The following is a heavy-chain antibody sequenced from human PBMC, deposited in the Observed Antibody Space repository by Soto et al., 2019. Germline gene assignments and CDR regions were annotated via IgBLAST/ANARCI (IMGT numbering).Heavy chain of an antibody. D-gene: IGHD3-10*01. CDR3: AKDPYYSGSGNYDY. CDR2: ISGSGGGT. Sequence: PGGSLRLSCAASGFNFSSYAMTWVRQAPGKGLEWVSGISGSGGGTVYADSVKGRFTISRDNSKNTLYLQMNSLRAEDTARYYCAKDPYYSGSGNYDYWGQGTPVTVSS. V-gene: IGHV3-23*01. J-gene: IGHJ4*02. CDR1: GFNFSSYA.